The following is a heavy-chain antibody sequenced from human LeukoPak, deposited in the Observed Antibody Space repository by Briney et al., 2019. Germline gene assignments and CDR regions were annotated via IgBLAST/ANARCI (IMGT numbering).Heavy chain of an antibody. CDR1: GVSISRFY. Sequence: PSETLSLTCTTSGVSISRFYWSWVRQPPGKGLEWIGNIYNGVPTFFNPSLKSRVTISVDTSKRQFSLRLASVTAADTAVYYCVQTTGWPGFDYWGQGILVTVSS. CDR2: IYNGVPT. V-gene: IGHV4-4*09. CDR3: VQTTGWPGFDY. J-gene: IGHJ4*02. D-gene: IGHD6-19*01.